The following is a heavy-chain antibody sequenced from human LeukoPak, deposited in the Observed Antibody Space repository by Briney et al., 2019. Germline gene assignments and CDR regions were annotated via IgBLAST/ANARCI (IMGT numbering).Heavy chain of an antibody. J-gene: IGHJ4*02. CDR2: ISYSGGST. CDR3: AKVALNHYVWGSDRSPLGY. V-gene: IGHV3-23*01. Sequence: GGSLRLSCAASGFTFSNYAMNWVRQAPGKGLEWVSGISYSGGSTYYADSVKGRFTISRDNSKNTLFLQVNSLRAEDTAIYYCAKVALNHYVWGSDRSPLGYWGRGTLVTVSS. D-gene: IGHD3-16*02. CDR1: GFTFSNYA.